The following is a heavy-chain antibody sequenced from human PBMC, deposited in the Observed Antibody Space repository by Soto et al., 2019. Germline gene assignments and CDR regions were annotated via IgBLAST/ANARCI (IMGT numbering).Heavy chain of an antibody. V-gene: IGHV1-69*12. J-gene: IGHJ3*02. Sequence: QVQLVQSGAEVKKPGSSVKVSCKASGGTFSSYAISWVRQAPGQGLEWMGGIIPIFGTANYAQKFQGRVTITADESTRTAYRELGSLRSEDAAVYYCARGKGGYYGHDAFDIWGQGTMVTVSS. CDR3: ARGKGGYYGHDAFDI. D-gene: IGHD3-10*01. CDR1: GGTFSSYA. CDR2: IIPIFGTA.